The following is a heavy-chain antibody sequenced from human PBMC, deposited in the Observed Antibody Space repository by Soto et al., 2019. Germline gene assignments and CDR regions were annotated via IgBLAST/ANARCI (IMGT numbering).Heavy chain of an antibody. Sequence: GGSLRLSCAASGFTFRTYGMHWVRQAPGKGLEWVAFISDDGSQKYYGDSVKGRFTISRDNSKNTLSLRMISPRTEDTSVYYCAKEAPGGWHFFDTWGQGTLVPVSS. CDR2: ISDDGSQK. D-gene: IGHD6-19*01. J-gene: IGHJ4*02. CDR3: AKEAPGGWHFFDT. V-gene: IGHV3-30*18. CDR1: GFTFRTYG.